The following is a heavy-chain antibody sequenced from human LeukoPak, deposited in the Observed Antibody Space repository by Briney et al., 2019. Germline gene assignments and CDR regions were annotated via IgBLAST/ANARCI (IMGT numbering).Heavy chain of an antibody. CDR2: ISSSGSTI. Sequence: GGSLRLSCAASGFTFSSYGMHWVRQAPGKGLEWVSYISSSGSTIYYADSVKGRFTISRDNAKNSLYLQMNSLRAEDTAVYYCASLRLKNYFDYWGQGTLVTVSS. CDR3: ASLRLKNYFDY. D-gene: IGHD5-12*01. J-gene: IGHJ4*02. V-gene: IGHV3-48*04. CDR1: GFTFSSYG.